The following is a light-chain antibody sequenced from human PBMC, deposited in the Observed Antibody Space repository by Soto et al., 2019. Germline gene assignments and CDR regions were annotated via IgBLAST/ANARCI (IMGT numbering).Light chain of an antibody. J-gene: IGLJ3*02. V-gene: IGLV1-51*01. CDR2: DNS. Sequence: QSVLSQPPSLSAAPGQKVTISCYGSNSNIENNFVSWFRQFPGAAPDLLIFDNSNRPSGIPDRFSGSKSGSSATLAISGLQAGDEAHYYCGTWYSSLSAVVFGTGTKLTVL. CDR3: GTWYSSLSAVV. CDR1: NSNIENNF.